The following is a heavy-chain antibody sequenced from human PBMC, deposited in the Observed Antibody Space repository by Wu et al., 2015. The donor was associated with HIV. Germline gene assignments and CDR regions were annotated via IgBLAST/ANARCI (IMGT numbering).Heavy chain of an antibody. V-gene: IGHV1-69*13. J-gene: IGHJ3*02. D-gene: IGHD3-22*01. CDR3: AGSAQRSSGYYNAFDI. CDR2: IIPIFGTA. CDR1: GGTFSSYA. Sequence: QVQLVQSGAEVKKPGSSVKVSCKASGGTFSSYAISWVRQAPGQGLEWMGRIIPIFGTANYAQKFQGRVTITADESTSTAYMELSSLRSEDTAVYYCAGSAQRSSGYYNAFDIWGQGTMVTVSS.